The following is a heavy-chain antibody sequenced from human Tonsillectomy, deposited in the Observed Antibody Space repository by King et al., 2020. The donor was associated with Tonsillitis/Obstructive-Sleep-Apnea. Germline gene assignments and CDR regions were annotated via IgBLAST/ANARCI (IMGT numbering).Heavy chain of an antibody. CDR2: IYYSGST. CDR3: AISVRTSVTDPDFDY. D-gene: IGHD4-17*01. V-gene: IGHV4-39*01. Sequence: QLQESGPGLVKPSETLSLTCTVSGGSISSSYYYWGWIRQSSGKGLEWIGSIYYSGSTYYNPSLKSRVTISVDTSKNQFSLKLSSVTAADTAVYYCAISVRTSVTDPDFDYWGQGTLVTVSS. CDR1: GGSISSSYYY. J-gene: IGHJ4*02.